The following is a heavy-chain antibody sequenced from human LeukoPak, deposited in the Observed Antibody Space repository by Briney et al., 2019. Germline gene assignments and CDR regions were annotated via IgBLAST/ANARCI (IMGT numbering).Heavy chain of an antibody. CDR1: GYTFTSYY. Sequence: ASVKVPCKASGYTFTSYYMHWVRQAPGQGLEWMGIINPSGGSTSYAQKFQGRVTMTRDTPTSTVYMELSSLRSEDTAVYYCARLGGSRGKHDYWGQGTLVTVSS. J-gene: IGHJ4*02. CDR2: INPSGGST. V-gene: IGHV1-46*01. CDR3: ARLGGSRGKHDY. D-gene: IGHD3-10*01.